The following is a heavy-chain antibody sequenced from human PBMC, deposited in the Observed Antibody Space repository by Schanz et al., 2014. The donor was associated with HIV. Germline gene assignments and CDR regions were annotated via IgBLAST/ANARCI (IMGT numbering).Heavy chain of an antibody. Sequence: EVQLLESGGGLVKPGGSLRLSCAVSGFTISSNYMSWVRQAPGKGLEWVSVVYIGDSTFYANSVKGRFTISRDDSKNTLYLQMNSLRAEDTAMYYCAAGLIRYFFDYWGQGILVTVSS. V-gene: IGHV3-66*01. CDR3: AAGLIRYFFDY. J-gene: IGHJ4*02. CDR2: VYIGDST. CDR1: GFTISSNY. D-gene: IGHD2-21*01.